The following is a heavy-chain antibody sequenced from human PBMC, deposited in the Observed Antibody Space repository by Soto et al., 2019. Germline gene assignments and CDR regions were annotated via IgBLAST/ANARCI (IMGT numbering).Heavy chain of an antibody. J-gene: IGHJ5*02. D-gene: IGHD6-19*01. Sequence: QGLLQQSGPGLVKPSQTLSLTCAISGDSVSSNTAAWHWIRQSPSRGLEWLGRTYYRSGWNNNYAVSVKSRITINPDISKNQFSLQLNSVTPEDTAVYYCARGAQNSDWSWGQGTLVLVSS. CDR1: GDSVSSNTAA. V-gene: IGHV6-1*01. CDR3: ARGAQNSDWS. CDR2: TYYRSGWNN.